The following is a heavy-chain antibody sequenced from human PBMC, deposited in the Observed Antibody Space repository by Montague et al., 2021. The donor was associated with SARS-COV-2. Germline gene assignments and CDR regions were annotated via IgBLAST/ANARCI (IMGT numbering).Heavy chain of an antibody. D-gene: IGHD2-2*01. V-gene: IGHV4-59*08. CDR1: GGSISSYY. J-gene: IGHJ3*02. CDR3: ARRGLGYCSSTSCQNAFDI. CDR2: IYYSGST. Sequence: SETLSLTCTVSGGSISSYYWSWIRQPPGKGLEWIGYIYYSGSTNYNPSLKSQVTISVDTSKNQFSLKLSSVTAADTAVYYCARRGLGYCSSTSCQNAFDIWGQGTMVTVSS.